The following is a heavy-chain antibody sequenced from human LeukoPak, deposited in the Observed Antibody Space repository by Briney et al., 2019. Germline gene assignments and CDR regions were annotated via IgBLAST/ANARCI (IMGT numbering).Heavy chain of an antibody. Sequence: SETLSLTCTVSGGFISSYYWSWIRQHPGKGLEWIAYINYSGSTIYNPSLKSRVTISLDTSKNQFSLKLSSMTDADTAVYYCARRGAARRYDGMDVWGQGTTVTVSS. CDR1: GGFISSYY. D-gene: IGHD6-6*01. CDR2: INYSGST. CDR3: ARRGAARRYDGMDV. J-gene: IGHJ6*02. V-gene: IGHV4-59*08.